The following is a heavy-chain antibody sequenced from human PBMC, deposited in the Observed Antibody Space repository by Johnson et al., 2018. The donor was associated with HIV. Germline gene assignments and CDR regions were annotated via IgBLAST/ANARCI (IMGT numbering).Heavy chain of an antibody. Sequence: EMQLVESGGGLVHPGGSLRVSCAASGFSFSRYWMSWVRQAPGKGLEWVANIKQDGSEKYYVDSVKGRFTISRDNAKNSLYLQMSSLRAEDTAVYYCTGGWYNLSAFDIWGQGTMVTVSS. CDR3: TGGWYNLSAFDI. CDR1: GFSFSRYW. D-gene: IGHD6-19*01. V-gene: IGHV3-7*01. CDR2: IKQDGSEK. J-gene: IGHJ3*02.